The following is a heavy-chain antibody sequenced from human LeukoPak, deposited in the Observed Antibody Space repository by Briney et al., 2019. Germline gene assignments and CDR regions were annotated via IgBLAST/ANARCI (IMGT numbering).Heavy chain of an antibody. CDR3: AREVGYCGGDCYLLDY. D-gene: IGHD2-21*02. J-gene: IGHJ4*02. Sequence: ASVKVSRKASGYTFTSYGISWVRQAPGQGLEWMRWISAYNGNTNYAQKLQGRVTMTTDTSTSTAYMELRSLRSDATAVYYCAREVGYCGGDCYLLDYWGQGTLVTVSS. CDR1: GYTFTSYG. V-gene: IGHV1-18*01. CDR2: ISAYNGNT.